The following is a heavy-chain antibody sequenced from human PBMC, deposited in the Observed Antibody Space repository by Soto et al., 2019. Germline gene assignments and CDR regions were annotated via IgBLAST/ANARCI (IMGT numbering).Heavy chain of an antibody. V-gene: IGHV3-21*01. Sequence: EVQLVESGGGLVKPGGSLRLSCAASGFTFSSYSMNWVRQAPGKGLEWVSSISSSSSYIYYADSVKSRFTISRDNAKNSLYLQMNSLRAEDTAVYYCSRVGGQLGPGFDYWGQGTLVTVSS. CDR3: SRVGGQLGPGFDY. D-gene: IGHD6-6*01. J-gene: IGHJ4*02. CDR2: ISSSSSYI. CDR1: GFTFSSYS.